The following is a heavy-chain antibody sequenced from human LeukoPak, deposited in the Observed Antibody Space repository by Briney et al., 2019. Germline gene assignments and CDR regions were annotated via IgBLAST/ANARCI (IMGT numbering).Heavy chain of an antibody. V-gene: IGHV3-15*01. Sequence: GGSLRLSCAASGFTFSNAWMTWVRQAPGKGLEWVGHIKRKTDGGTTDYAAPVKGRFTTLRDDSKNTLYLQMNSLKTEDTAVYYRTATLGYWGQGTLVTVSS. CDR3: TATLGY. CDR2: IKRKTDGGTT. J-gene: IGHJ4*02. CDR1: GFTFSNAW.